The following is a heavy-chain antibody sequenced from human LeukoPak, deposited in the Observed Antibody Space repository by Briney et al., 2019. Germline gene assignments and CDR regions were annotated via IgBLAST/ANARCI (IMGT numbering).Heavy chain of an antibody. CDR1: GFTFDDYG. V-gene: IGHV3-66*01. D-gene: IGHD1-26*01. CDR3: AREPKGRSGSQETYYYYGMDV. Sequence: GGSLRLSCAASGFTFDDYGMSWVRQAPGKGLEWVSVIYSGGSTYYADSVKGRFTISRDNSKNTLYLQMNSLSAEDTAVYYCAREPKGRSGSQETYYYYGMDVWGQGTTVTVSS. CDR2: IYSGGST. J-gene: IGHJ6*02.